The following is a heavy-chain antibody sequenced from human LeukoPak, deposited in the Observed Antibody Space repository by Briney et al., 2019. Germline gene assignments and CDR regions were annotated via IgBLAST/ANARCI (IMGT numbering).Heavy chain of an antibody. CDR1: GYTFTAQY. CDR2: INPNNGDT. V-gene: IGHV1-2*02. Sequence: ASVKASCKASGYTFTAQYMHWVRQAPGQGLEWMGWINPNNGDTKYAQSFLGRVTMTRDTSTTTAYMELSSPRSDDTAVYFCASYPRSIPTPPFDYWGQGTLVTVSS. J-gene: IGHJ4*02. CDR3: ASYPRSIPTPPFDY. D-gene: IGHD2-21*01.